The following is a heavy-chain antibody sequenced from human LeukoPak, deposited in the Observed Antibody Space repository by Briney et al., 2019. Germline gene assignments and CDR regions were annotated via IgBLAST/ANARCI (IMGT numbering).Heavy chain of an antibody. CDR3: ARGGERKGFGYYYGMDV. CDR1: GGSISSYY. CDR2: IYYSGST. V-gene: IGHV4-59*08. D-gene: IGHD3-10*01. Sequence: PSETLSLTCTVSGGSISSYYWSWIRQPPGKGLEWIGYIYYSGSTNYNPSLKSRVTISVDTSKNQFSLKLSSVTAADTAVYYCARGGERKGFGYYYGMDVWGQGTTVTVSS. J-gene: IGHJ6*02.